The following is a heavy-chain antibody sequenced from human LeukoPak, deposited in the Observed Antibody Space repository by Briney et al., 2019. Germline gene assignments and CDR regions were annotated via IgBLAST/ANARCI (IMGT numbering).Heavy chain of an antibody. CDR1: GGSISSYY. J-gene: IGHJ5*02. D-gene: IGHD3-22*01. CDR2: IYYSGST. V-gene: IGHV4-59*01. CDR3: ARGLYYYDSSVHPDWFAP. Sequence: SETLSLTCTVSGGSISSYYWRWIRQPPGKELEWIEYIYYSGSTNYNPSLKSRVTISVDTSKNQFSLKLSSVTAADTAVYYCARGLYYYDSSVHPDWFAPWGQSTLVTVSS.